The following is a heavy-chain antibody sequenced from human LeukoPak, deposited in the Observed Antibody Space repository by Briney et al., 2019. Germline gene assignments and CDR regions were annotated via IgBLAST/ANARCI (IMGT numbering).Heavy chain of an antibody. D-gene: IGHD6-13*01. CDR2: IYPGDSDT. V-gene: IGHV5-51*01. Sequence: GESLKISCKGSGYSFTSYWIGWVRQMPGKGLEWMGIIYPGDSDTRYSPSFQGQVTISVDKSISTAYLQWSSLRASDTAMYYCARHGTSGIAAAGLDYWGQGTLVTVSS. CDR1: GYSFTSYW. J-gene: IGHJ4*02. CDR3: ARHGTSGIAAAGLDY.